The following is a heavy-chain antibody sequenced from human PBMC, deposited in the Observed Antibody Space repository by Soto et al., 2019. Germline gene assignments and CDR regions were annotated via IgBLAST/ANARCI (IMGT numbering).Heavy chain of an antibody. D-gene: IGHD1-26*01. V-gene: IGHV4-30-4*01. CDR1: GGSISSGDYY. Sequence: LSLTCTVSGGSISSGDYYWSWIRQPPGKGLEWIGYIYYSGSTYYNPSLKSRVTISVDTSKNQFSLKLSSVTAADTAVYYCARDRIVGATSPPYYYYYGMDVWGQGTTVTVSS. J-gene: IGHJ6*02. CDR3: ARDRIVGATSPPYYYYYGMDV. CDR2: IYYSGST.